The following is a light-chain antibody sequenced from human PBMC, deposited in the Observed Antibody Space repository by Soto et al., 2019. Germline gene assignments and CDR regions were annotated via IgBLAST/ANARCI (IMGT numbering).Light chain of an antibody. J-gene: IGLJ3*02. CDR3: SSYTGTSTLV. CDR2: EVS. CDR1: SSDVGGYNY. V-gene: IGLV2-14*01. Sequence: QSALSQPASVSGSPGQSITISCAGTSSDVGGYNYVSWYQQHPGKAPKLMISEVSNRPSGVSNRFSGSKSGNTASLTISGLQAEDDADYYCSSYTGTSTLVFGGGTKLTVL.